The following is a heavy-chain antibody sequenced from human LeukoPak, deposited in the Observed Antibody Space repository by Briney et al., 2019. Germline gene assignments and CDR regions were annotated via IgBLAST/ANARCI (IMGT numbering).Heavy chain of an antibody. CDR3: ARDAHFGGVFDI. V-gene: IGHV3-20*04. D-gene: IGHD2-21*01. Sequence: RSGGSLRLSCAASGFTFDDYAMSWVRQAPGKGLEWVPGINWNGGSTGYVDSVKGRFAISRDNAKNSLYLQMNSLRGEDTALYYCARDAHFGGVFDIWGQGTLVTVSS. J-gene: IGHJ3*02. CDR2: INWNGGST. CDR1: GFTFDDYA.